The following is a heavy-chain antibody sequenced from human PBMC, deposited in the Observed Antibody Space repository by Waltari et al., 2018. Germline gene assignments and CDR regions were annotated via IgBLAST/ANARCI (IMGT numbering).Heavy chain of an antibody. Sequence: QVQLVQSGAEVKKPGASVKVSCKASGYTFTGSYMHWVRQAPGQGLEWMGWINPNSGGTNYAQKFQGRVTMTRDTSISTAYMELSRLRSDDTAVYYCARTAYDILTGRYFQHWGQGTLVTVAS. CDR2: INPNSGGT. CDR3: ARTAYDILTGRYFQH. J-gene: IGHJ1*01. V-gene: IGHV1-2*02. CDR1: GYTFTGSY. D-gene: IGHD3-9*01.